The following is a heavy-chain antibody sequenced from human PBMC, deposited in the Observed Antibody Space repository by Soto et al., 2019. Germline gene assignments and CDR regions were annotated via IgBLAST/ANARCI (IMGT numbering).Heavy chain of an antibody. CDR3: TREIVGANTRIDY. J-gene: IGHJ4*02. CDR2: IRSKAYGGTT. Sequence: PGGSLRLSCTASGFTFGDYAMSWFRQAPGKGLEWVGFIRSKAYGGTTEYAASVKGRFTISRDDSKSIAYLQMNSLKTEDTAVYYCTREIVGANTRIDYWGQGTLVTVSS. V-gene: IGHV3-49*03. CDR1: GFTFGDYA. D-gene: IGHD1-26*01.